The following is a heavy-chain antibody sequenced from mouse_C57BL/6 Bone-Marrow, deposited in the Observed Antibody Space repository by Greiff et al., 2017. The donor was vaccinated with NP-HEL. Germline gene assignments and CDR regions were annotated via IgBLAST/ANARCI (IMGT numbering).Heavy chain of an antibody. Sequence: VHVKQSGAELVRPGASVKLSCTVSGFNIKDDYMHWVKQRPEQGLECIGWIDPENGDTEYASKFQGKATITADTSSNTAYLQLSSLTSEDTAVYYCTTGGSSPYAMDYWGQGTSVTVSS. V-gene: IGHV14-4*01. CDR1: GFNIKDDY. CDR3: TTGGSSPYAMDY. J-gene: IGHJ4*01. CDR2: IDPENGDT. D-gene: IGHD1-1*01.